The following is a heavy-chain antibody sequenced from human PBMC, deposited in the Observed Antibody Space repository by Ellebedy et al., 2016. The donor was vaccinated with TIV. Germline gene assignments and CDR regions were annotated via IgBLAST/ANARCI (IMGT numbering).Heavy chain of an antibody. CDR3: TRCVVAHAAFDI. CDR2: ISSSRTTI. CDR1: GFTFSSSS. Sequence: GESLKISCAASGFTFSSSSMNWVRQAPGKGLEWVSYISSSRTTIYYADSVKRRFTISRDNAKNSLYLQMNSLRVEDTAVYYCTRCVVAHAAFDIWGQGTMVTVSS. V-gene: IGHV3-48*01. J-gene: IGHJ3*02. D-gene: IGHD2-15*01.